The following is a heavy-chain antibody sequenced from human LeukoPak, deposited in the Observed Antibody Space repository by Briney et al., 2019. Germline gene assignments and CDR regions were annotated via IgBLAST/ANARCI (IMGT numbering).Heavy chain of an antibody. CDR3: AKSARDSSGPRDAFDI. CDR1: GFTFSSYG. V-gene: IGHV3-30*02. D-gene: IGHD3-22*01. CDR2: IRYDGSNK. Sequence: GGSLRLSCAASGFTFSSYGMHWVRQAPGKGLEWVAFIRYDGSNKYYADSVKGRFTISRDNAKNSLYLQMNSLRAEDTAVYYCAKSARDSSGPRDAFDIWGQGTMVTVSS. J-gene: IGHJ3*02.